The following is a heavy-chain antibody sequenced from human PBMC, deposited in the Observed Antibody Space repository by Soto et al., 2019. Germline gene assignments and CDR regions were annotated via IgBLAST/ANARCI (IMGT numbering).Heavy chain of an antibody. Sequence: SDTLSLTCTILGGSITSSFWRWMWQPPGRGLEWIGHIHYSGSTNYNPSLKSRVTISVDTSKNQVSLKLSSVTAADTAMYFCARQVSSAWPPYYYDMDVWGQGTTVT. J-gene: IGHJ6*02. CDR2: IHYSGST. D-gene: IGHD6-25*01. CDR3: ARQVSSAWPPYYYDMDV. CDR1: GGSITSSF. V-gene: IGHV4-59*08.